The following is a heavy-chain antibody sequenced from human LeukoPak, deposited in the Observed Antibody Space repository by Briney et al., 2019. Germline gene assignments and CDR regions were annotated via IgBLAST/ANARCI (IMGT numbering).Heavy chain of an antibody. V-gene: IGHV4-59*01. CDR3: ARDYCSGGSCFSYFDY. CDR1: GGSISSYY. CDR2: IYYSGST. J-gene: IGHJ4*02. D-gene: IGHD2-15*01. Sequence: PSETLSLTCTASGGSISSYYWSWIRQPPGKGLEWIGYIYYSGSTSYNPSLKSRVTISIDTSKNQFSLKLSSVTAADTAVYYCARDYCSGGSCFSYFDYWGQGTLVTVSS.